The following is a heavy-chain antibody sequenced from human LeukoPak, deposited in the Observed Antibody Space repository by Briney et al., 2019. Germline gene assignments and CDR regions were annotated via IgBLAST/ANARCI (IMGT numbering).Heavy chain of an antibody. CDR3: ARDLWCGADCYGTFDI. CDR1: GFIFSNYG. Sequence: KPGGSLRLSCAASGFIFSNYGMHWVRPAPGKGLEWVALTWYDESNKYYADSVKGRFTISRDNSKNTLYLQMKSLRAEDTAVYYCARDLWCGADCYGTFDIWGQGTMVSVSS. J-gene: IGHJ3*02. V-gene: IGHV3-33*01. CDR2: TWYDESNK. D-gene: IGHD2-21*02.